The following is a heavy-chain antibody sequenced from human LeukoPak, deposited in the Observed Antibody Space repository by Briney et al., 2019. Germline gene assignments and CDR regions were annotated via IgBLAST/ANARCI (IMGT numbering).Heavy chain of an antibody. CDR1: GFTFSSYG. D-gene: IGHD4-17*01. CDR3: AKDPSSKGVTKIGYYYYYGMDV. V-gene: IGHV3-30*18. CDR2: ISYDGSNK. J-gene: IGHJ6*02. Sequence: GSLRLSCAASGFTFSSYGMHWVRQAPGKGLEWVAVISYDGSNKYYADSVKGRFTISRDNSKNTLYLQMNSLRAEDTAAYYCAKDPSSKGVTKIGYYYYYGMDVWGQGTTVTVPS.